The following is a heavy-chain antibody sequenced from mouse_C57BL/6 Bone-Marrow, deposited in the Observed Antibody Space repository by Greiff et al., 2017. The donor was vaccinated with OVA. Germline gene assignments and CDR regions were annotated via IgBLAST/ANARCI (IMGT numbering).Heavy chain of an antibody. CDR3: ARFYYGD. J-gene: IGHJ4*01. V-gene: IGHV3-6*01. CDR2: IRYDGST. CDR1: GYSITSGYY. Sequence: ESGPGLVKPSPSLSLTCSVTGYSITSGYYWNWIRQFPGNKLEWMGYIRYDGSTNYNPSLKNQISITRDTSKNQFFLKLKSVTTEDKATYDCARFYYGDWGRGTSVTVSA. D-gene: IGHD2-13*01.